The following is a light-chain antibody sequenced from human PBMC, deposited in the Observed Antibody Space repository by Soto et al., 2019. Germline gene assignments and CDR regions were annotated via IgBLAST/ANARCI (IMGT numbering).Light chain of an antibody. J-gene: IGLJ1*01. CDR1: NIGSKS. V-gene: IGLV3-21*02. Sequence: SYELAHPPSVSVAPGQTSRIACGGSNIGSKSVHWYQQKPGQAPVLVVYDNTDRPSGIPERLSGSNSGNTATLAISRVEAGDEADYYCQVWDTRSDHYVFGTGTKVTVL. CDR3: QVWDTRSDHYV. CDR2: DNT.